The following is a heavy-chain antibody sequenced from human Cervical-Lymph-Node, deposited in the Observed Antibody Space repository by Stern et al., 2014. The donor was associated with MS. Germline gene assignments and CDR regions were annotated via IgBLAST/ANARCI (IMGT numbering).Heavy chain of an antibody. Sequence: QMQLVQSGAEVKKPGSSVKVSCKASGCTFSSYAISWVRQAPGQGLEWMGGIIPIFGTANYAQKFQGRVTITADESTSTAYMELSSLRSEDTAVYYCATPHTAMVKSAFDYWGQGTLVTVSS. CDR1: GCTFSSYA. J-gene: IGHJ4*02. D-gene: IGHD5-18*01. CDR2: IIPIFGTA. V-gene: IGHV1-69*01. CDR3: ATPHTAMVKSAFDY.